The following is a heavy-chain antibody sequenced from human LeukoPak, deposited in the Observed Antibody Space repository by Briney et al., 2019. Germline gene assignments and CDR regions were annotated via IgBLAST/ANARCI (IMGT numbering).Heavy chain of an antibody. V-gene: IGHV1-2*02. CDR2: INPNSGGT. CDR1: GYTFTRYY. D-gene: IGHD3-22*01. Sequence: ASVKVSCKASGYTFTRYYVHWVRQAPGQGLEWMGWINPNSGGTNYAQKFQDRVTMTRDTSISTAYMELRRLRFDDTAVYYCARVWDYYDRSGYYDHWGQGTLVTVSS. CDR3: ARVWDYYDRSGYYDH. J-gene: IGHJ5*02.